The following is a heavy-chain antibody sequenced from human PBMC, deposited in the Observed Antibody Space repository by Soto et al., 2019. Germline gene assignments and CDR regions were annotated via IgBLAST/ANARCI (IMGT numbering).Heavy chain of an antibody. D-gene: IGHD5-18*01. Sequence: ASVKVSCKASGYTFNKYDITWVRQAPGQGLEWLGLISPNSGRPSYAQKFEGRVTMTTDTSTTTAYLELRSLRSDDTAVYYCVRAGYTYGSPYYGMDVWGQGTTVTVSS. CDR1: GYTFNKYD. J-gene: IGHJ6*02. CDR2: ISPNSGRP. CDR3: VRAGYTYGSPYYGMDV. V-gene: IGHV1-18*04.